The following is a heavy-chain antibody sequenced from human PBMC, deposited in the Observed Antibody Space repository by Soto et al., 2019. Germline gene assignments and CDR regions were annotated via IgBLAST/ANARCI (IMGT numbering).Heavy chain of an antibody. CDR3: TTPRQSWFFDL. V-gene: IGHV3-15*01. J-gene: IGHJ2*01. Sequence: EVQLVESGGRLVKPGGSLRVSCAASGFTFNDAWMSWVRQAPGKGLEWVGRIKSKVDGGTAEYAAPVKGRFTISRDDSNRTRYLQMNSLKTDDTGVYYGTTPRQSWFFDLWGRGTLVSVSS. CDR2: IKSKVDGGTA. CDR1: GFTFNDAW. D-gene: IGHD4-4*01.